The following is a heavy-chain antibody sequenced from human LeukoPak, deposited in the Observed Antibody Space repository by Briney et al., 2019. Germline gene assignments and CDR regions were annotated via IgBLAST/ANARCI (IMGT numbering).Heavy chain of an antibody. Sequence: PGGSLRLSCAASGFTVSSTYMSWVRQAPGKGLQWVSVIYSGGGTYYAASVKGRFTISRDNSNNTVFLQMNNLRAEDTAVYYCARAAAGQYYFDYWGQGTLVTVSS. CDR2: IYSGGGT. D-gene: IGHD6-13*01. CDR1: GFTVSSTY. J-gene: IGHJ4*02. CDR3: ARAAAGQYYFDY. V-gene: IGHV3-66*01.